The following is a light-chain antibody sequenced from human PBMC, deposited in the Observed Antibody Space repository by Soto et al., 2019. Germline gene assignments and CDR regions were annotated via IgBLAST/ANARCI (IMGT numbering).Light chain of an antibody. Sequence: EIVLTQSPATLSLSPGERATLSCRASQSVSRYLAWYQQKPGQAPRLLIYDASNRATGIPARFSGSGSGTDFTRTISSLEPEDFAVYYCQQRSNWPGTFGQGTKLESK. V-gene: IGKV3-11*01. CDR2: DAS. CDR3: QQRSNWPGT. CDR1: QSVSRY. J-gene: IGKJ2*01.